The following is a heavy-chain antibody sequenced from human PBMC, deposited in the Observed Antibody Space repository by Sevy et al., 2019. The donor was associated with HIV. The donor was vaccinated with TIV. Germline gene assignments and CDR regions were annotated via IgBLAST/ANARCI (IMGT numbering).Heavy chain of an antibody. CDR1: GFSFSDYR. Sequence: GGSLRLSCAASGFSFSDYRMHWVRQAPGKGLEWVAVISYDGRNNKYNADSVKGRFTISRDNSKNTLYLQMNSLRAEETGIYYCARDRGEILSSAFDYWGQGTLVTVSS. CDR3: ARDRGEILSSAFDY. V-gene: IGHV3-30*03. D-gene: IGHD3-16*01. J-gene: IGHJ4*02. CDR2: ISYDGRNNK.